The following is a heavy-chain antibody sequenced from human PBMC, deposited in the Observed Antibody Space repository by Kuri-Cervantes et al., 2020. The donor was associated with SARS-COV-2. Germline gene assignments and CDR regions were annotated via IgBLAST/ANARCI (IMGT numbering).Heavy chain of an antibody. D-gene: IGHD3-16*02. CDR3: VRTEGVFDNYYFDY. CDR1: GGSISSYY. Sequence: GSLRLSCTVSGGSISSYYWSWIRQPPGKGPEWIGIISYSGSTTYTPSLRSRVAISVDTSKNQFSLNVSSMTAADTAVYYCVRTEGVFDNYYFDYWGQGTLVTVSS. J-gene: IGHJ4*02. V-gene: IGHV4-59*01. CDR2: ISYSGST.